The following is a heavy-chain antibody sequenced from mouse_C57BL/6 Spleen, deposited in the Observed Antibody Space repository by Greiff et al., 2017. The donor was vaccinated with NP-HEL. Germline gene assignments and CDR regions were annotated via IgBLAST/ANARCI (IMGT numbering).Heavy chain of an antibody. J-gene: IGHJ2*01. Sequence: VKLQQSGAELVKPGASVKLSCKASGYTFTEYTIHWVKQRSGQGLEWIGWFYPGSGSTKYNEKFKDKATLTADKSSSTAYMELSRLTSEDSAVSFCARHEVDGYYFDYWGQGTTLTVSS. V-gene: IGHV1-62-2*01. CDR1: GYTFTEYT. CDR2: FYPGSGST. D-gene: IGHD2-3*01. CDR3: ARHEVDGYYFDY.